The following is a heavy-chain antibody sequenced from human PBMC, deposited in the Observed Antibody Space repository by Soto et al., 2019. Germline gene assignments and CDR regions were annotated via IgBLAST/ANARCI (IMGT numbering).Heavy chain of an antibody. CDR3: AGGGYSGYDYLFDY. V-gene: IGHV3-33*01. Sequence: QVQLVESGGGVVQPGRSLRLSCAASGFTFSSYGMHWLRQAPGKGLEWVAVIWYDGSNKYYADSVKGRFTISRDNSKNTLYLQMNSLRAEDTAVYYCAGGGYSGYDYLFDYWGQGTLVTVSS. J-gene: IGHJ4*02. CDR2: IWYDGSNK. D-gene: IGHD5-12*01. CDR1: GFTFSSYG.